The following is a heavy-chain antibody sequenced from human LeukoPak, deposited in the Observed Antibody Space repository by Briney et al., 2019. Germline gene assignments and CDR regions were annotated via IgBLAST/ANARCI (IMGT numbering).Heavy chain of an antibody. Sequence: GGSLRLSCAASGFTFSSYWMHWVRQTPGKGLVWVSRIKSDGSTIYADSVKGRFTISRDNAKNSLYLQMNSLRAEDTAVYFCARDSNPNDGQVFYDAFDIWGQGTMVTVSS. CDR1: GFTFSSYW. V-gene: IGHV3-74*01. CDR2: IKSDGST. J-gene: IGHJ3*02. D-gene: IGHD5/OR15-5a*01. CDR3: ARDSNPNDGQVFYDAFDI.